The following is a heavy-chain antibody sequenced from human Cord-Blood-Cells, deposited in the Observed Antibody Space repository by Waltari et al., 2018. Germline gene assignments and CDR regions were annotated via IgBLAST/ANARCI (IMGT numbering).Heavy chain of an antibody. CDR1: GFTFSSYS. CDR3: ARSEYYDFWSGYYFDY. CDR2: ISSSSSTI. J-gene: IGHJ4*02. V-gene: IGHV3-48*02. D-gene: IGHD3-3*01. Sequence: EVQLVESGGGLVQPGGSLRLSCAASGFTFSSYSMNWVRQAPGKGLEWVSYISSSSSTIYYADSVKGRFTISRDNAKSSLYLQMNSLRDEDTAVYYCARSEYYDFWSGYYFDYWGQGTLVTVSS.